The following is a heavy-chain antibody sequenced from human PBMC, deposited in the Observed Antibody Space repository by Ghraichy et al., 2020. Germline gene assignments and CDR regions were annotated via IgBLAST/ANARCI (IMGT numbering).Heavy chain of an antibody. D-gene: IGHD6-13*01. Sequence: SETLSLTCSVFGGSISNYYWSWIRQPPGKGLEWIAYIYYTGSTNYNPSLKSRVTLSLDTSKNQFSLKLNSVTAADTAVYYCARDTTVLAATFDYWGRGLLVTVSS. J-gene: IGHJ4*02. CDR3: ARDTTVLAATFDY. CDR2: IYYTGST. CDR1: GGSISNYY. V-gene: IGHV4-59*01.